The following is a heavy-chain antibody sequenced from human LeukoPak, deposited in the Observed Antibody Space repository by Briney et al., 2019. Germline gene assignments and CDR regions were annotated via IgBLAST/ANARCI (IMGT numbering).Heavy chain of an antibody. V-gene: IGHV3-48*03. D-gene: IGHD6-13*01. CDR3: ATASGSWYRYYFDN. CDR2: ISSTSNMI. J-gene: IGHJ4*02. CDR1: GFTFSNYE. Sequence: PGGSLRLSCAASGFTFSNYEMNWVRHAPGKGLEWVTYISSTSNMIYYADSVRGRFTISRDNAENSLYLQMNSLRAEDTAVYYCATASGSWYRYYFDNWGQGTLVTVSS.